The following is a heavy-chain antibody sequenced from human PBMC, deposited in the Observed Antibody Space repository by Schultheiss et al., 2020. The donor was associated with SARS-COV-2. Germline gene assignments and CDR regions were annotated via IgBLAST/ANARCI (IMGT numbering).Heavy chain of an antibody. Sequence: GGSLRLSCKGSGYSFTSYWIGWVRQMPGKGLEWMGIIYPGDSDTRYSPSFQGQVTISADKSISTAYLQWSSLKASDTAMYYSWMSGYCSGGSCYWGTDAFDIWGQGTLVTVSS. CDR2: IYPGDSDT. D-gene: IGHD2-15*01. V-gene: IGHV5-51*01. CDR1: GYSFTSYW. CDR3: WMSGYCSGGSCYWGTDAFDI. J-gene: IGHJ3*02.